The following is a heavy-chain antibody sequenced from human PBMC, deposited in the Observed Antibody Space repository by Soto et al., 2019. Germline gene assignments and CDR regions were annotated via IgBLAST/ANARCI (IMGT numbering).Heavy chain of an antibody. CDR2: IIPILGIA. CDR1: GGTFSSYT. Sequence: SVKVSCKASGGTFSSYTISWVRQAPGQGLEWMGRIIPILGIANYAQKFQGRVTITADKSTSTAYMELSSLRSEDTAVYYCARELVVVAAGXFDIWGQGTMVTVSS. J-gene: IGHJ3*02. CDR3: ARELVVVAAGXFDI. D-gene: IGHD2-15*01. V-gene: IGHV1-69*04.